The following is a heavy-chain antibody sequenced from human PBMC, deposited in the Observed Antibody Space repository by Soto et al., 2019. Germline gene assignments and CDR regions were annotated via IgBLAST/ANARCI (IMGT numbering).Heavy chain of an antibody. V-gene: IGHV4-4*02. Sequence: QVQLEESGPGLVKPSGTLSLTCAVSGASISISHWWNWVRQSPEKGLEWIGQILHSGSTNYNPSLKTRVTLSVDKSKNQFSLRLTSVTAADTALYFCARSDYGDSNSQFFDYWGQGALVTVSS. D-gene: IGHD4-17*01. J-gene: IGHJ4*02. CDR2: ILHSGST. CDR1: GASISISHW. CDR3: ARSDYGDSNSQFFDY.